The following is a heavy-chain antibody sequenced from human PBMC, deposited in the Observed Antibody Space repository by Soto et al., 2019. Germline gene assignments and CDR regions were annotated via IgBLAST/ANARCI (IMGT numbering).Heavy chain of an antibody. CDR1: GFTFSSFA. CDR3: ARKAGIISRYGLDV. V-gene: IGHV3-23*01. CDR2: ISGNATST. J-gene: IGHJ6*02. Sequence: PGGSLRLSCAASGFTFSSFAMNWVRPAPGKGLEWVAVISGNATSTYYADSVKGRFTISRDNSKNTMYLQMNSLRAEATAVYYCARKAGIISRYGLDVWGQGTTVTV.